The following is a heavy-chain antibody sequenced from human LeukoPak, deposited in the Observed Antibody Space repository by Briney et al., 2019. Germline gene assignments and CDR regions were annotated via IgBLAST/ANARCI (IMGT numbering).Heavy chain of an antibody. CDR1: GGSISSGGYY. D-gene: IGHD2-2*01. V-gene: IGHV4-31*03. J-gene: IGHJ5*02. CDR2: IYYSGST. Sequence: PSETLPLTCTVSGGSISSGGYYWSWIRQHPGKGLEWIGYIYYSGSTYYNPSLKSRVTISVDTSKNQFSLKLSSVTAADTAVYYCARDHPIVVVPAYSWFDPWGQGTLVTVSS. CDR3: ARDHPIVVVPAYSWFDP.